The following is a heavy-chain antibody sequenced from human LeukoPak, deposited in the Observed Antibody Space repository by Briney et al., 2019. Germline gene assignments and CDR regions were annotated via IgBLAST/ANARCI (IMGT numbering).Heavy chain of an antibody. V-gene: IGHV3-30*18. CDR1: GFTFSSYG. Sequence: GGSLRLSCAASGFTFSSYGMHWVRQAPGEGLEWVAVISYDGSNKYYAGSVKGRFTISRDNSKNTLYLQMNSLRAEDTAVYYCANDLREGFDYWGQGTLVTVFS. CDR3: ANDLREGFDY. CDR2: ISYDGSNK. J-gene: IGHJ4*02.